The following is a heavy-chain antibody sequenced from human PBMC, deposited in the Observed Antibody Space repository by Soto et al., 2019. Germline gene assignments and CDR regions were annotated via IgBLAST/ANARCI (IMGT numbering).Heavy chain of an antibody. CDR2: ISAYNGNT. V-gene: IGHV1-18*01. J-gene: IGHJ4*02. D-gene: IGHD3-22*01. CDR3: ARDDPTYYYDSSGYQIDY. CDR1: GYTFTSYG. Sequence: QVQLVQSGAEVKKPGASVKVSCKASGYTFTSYGISWVRQAPGQGLEWMGWISAYNGNTNYAQKLQGRVTMTTDTSTSTAYMEIRSLRSDDTAVYYCARDDPTYYYDSSGYQIDYWGQGTLVTVSS.